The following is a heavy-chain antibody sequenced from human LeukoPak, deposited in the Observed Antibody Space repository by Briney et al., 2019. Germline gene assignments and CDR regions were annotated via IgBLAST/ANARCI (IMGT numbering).Heavy chain of an antibody. D-gene: IGHD2-8*01. Sequence: PGGSLRLSCAASGFTFSSYWMHWVRQAPGKGLVWVSRINSDGSSTSYADSVKGRFTISRDNAKNTLYLQMNSLRAEDTAVYYCAKASDIVLMVYAIPEEYFDYWGQGTLVTVSS. CDR3: AKASDIVLMVYAIPEEYFDY. CDR2: INSDGSST. CDR1: GFTFSSYW. V-gene: IGHV3-74*01. J-gene: IGHJ4*02.